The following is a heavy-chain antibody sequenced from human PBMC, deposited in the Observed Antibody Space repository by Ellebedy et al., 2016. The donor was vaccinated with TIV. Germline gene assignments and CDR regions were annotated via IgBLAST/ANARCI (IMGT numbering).Heavy chain of an antibody. D-gene: IGHD5-18*01. V-gene: IGHV3-23*01. CDR3: AKDRTSGDGYWVFDQ. CDR1: GFSFSSYA. J-gene: IGHJ4*02. CDR2: IVGSGGSR. Sequence: GESLKISCAASGFSFSSYAMSWVRQAPGKGLEWVSGIVGSGGSRYADSVKGRFTISRDNSKSTLDLQMSSLRAEDTAVYYCAKDRTSGDGYWVFDQWGQGTLVTVSS.